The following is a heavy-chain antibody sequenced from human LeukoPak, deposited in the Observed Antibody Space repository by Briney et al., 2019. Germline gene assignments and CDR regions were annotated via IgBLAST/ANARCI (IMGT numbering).Heavy chain of an antibody. CDR1: GGTFITYT. V-gene: IGHV1-24*01. CDR2: FDPADGET. J-gene: IGHJ6*02. Sequence: ASVKVSCKASGGTFITYTINWVRQAPGKGLEWMGGFDPADGETIYAQKFQGRVSMTEDTSTDTAYMELSSLRSEDTAVYYCANLLLEIAVGSGVHGRDVWGQGTTVTVSS. CDR3: ANLLLEIAVGSGVHGRDV. D-gene: IGHD2-2*01.